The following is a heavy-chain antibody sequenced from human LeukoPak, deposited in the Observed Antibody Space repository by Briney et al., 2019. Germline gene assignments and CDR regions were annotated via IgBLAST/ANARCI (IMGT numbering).Heavy chain of an antibody. CDR3: ARLGWLYGSGSMNWFDP. Sequence: SETLSLTCTVTGRSISIGTYYWGCIRQPPGKGLEWLGFIYSGGSTYHNPSLKSRVTIAVDTSMNQFSLKLSSVTAADTAVYYCARLGWLYGSGSMNWFDPWGQGTLVTVSS. CDR1: GRSISIGTYY. CDR2: IYSGGST. V-gene: IGHV4-39*01. D-gene: IGHD3-10*01. J-gene: IGHJ5*02.